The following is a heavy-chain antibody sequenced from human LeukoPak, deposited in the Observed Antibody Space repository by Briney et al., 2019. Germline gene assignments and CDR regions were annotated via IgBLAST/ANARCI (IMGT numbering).Heavy chain of an antibody. Sequence: SVKVSCKASGGTFSSYAISWVRQAPGQGLEWMGRIIPILGIANYAQKFQGRVTITAHKSTSTAYMELSSLRSEDTAVYYCATNVVTAIFGDFDYWGQGTLVTVSS. V-gene: IGHV1-69*04. CDR2: IIPILGIA. D-gene: IGHD2-21*02. J-gene: IGHJ4*02. CDR1: GGTFSSYA. CDR3: ATNVVTAIFGDFDY.